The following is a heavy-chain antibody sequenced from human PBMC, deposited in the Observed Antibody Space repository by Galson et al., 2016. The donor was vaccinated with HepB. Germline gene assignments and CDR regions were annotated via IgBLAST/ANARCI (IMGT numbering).Heavy chain of an antibody. V-gene: IGHV3-7*01. CDR1: GFSFSDYW. J-gene: IGHJ4*02. CDR2: INQDGSEK. CDR3: ARLHFDTFPSPGY. D-gene: IGHD3-9*01. Sequence: SLRLSCAVSGFSFSDYWMTWVRQTPGKGLEWVANINQDGSEKNSVDSMKGRFTISRDNAKNSVYLEMNSLKAEDTAVYYCARLHFDTFPSPGYWGQGTLVTVSS.